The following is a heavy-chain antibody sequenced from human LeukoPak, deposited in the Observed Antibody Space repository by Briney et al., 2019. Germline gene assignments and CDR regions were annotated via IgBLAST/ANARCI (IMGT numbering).Heavy chain of an antibody. CDR1: GGSISSYY. CDR2: IYTSGST. V-gene: IGHV4-4*07. CDR3: AREQRDTAMTRGLDY. J-gene: IGHJ4*02. Sequence: PSETLSLTCTVSGGSISSYYWSWIRHPAGKGLEWIGRIYTSGSTNYNPSLKRRATMSLDTSKSQFSLKLSSVTAADAAVYYCAREQRDTAMTRGLDYWGQGTLVTVSS. D-gene: IGHD5-18*01.